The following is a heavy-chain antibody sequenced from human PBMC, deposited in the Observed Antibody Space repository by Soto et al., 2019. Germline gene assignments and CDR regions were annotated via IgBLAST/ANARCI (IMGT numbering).Heavy chain of an antibody. V-gene: IGHV3-7*05. CDR1: GFTFSSYW. J-gene: IGHJ4*02. CDR3: ARESSGWYRYFDY. Sequence: GGSLRLSCAASGFTFSSYWMSWVRQAPGKGLEGVANIKQDGSEKYYVDSVKGRFTISRDNAKNSLYLQMNSLRAEDTAVYYCARESSGWYRYFDYWGQGTLVTVSS. CDR2: IKQDGSEK. D-gene: IGHD6-19*01.